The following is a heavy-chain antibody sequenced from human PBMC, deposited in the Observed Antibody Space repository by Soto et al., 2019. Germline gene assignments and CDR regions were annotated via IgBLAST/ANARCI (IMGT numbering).Heavy chain of an antibody. Sequence: GASVKVSCKASGYTFTGYYMHWVRQAPGQGLEWMGWINPNSGGTNYAQKFQGWVTMTRDTSISTAYMELSRLRSDDTAVYYCAREAGYYDSSGYYGHGAFDIWGQGTMVTVSS. D-gene: IGHD3-22*01. J-gene: IGHJ3*02. CDR3: AREAGYYDSSGYYGHGAFDI. CDR2: INPNSGGT. V-gene: IGHV1-2*04. CDR1: GYTFTGYY.